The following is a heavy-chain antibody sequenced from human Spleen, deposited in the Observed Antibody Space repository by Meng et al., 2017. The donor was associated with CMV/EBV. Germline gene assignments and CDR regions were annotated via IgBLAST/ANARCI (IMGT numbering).Heavy chain of an antibody. CDR3: AKGPQSIQINWFDS. CDR2: VSGSGGST. V-gene: IGHV3-23*01. Sequence: GGSLRLSCAASGSTFSSIAISWVRQAPGRGLEWVSSVSGSGGSTFYADSVKGRFTISRDNSKNTVFLQMNSLRVEDTALYYCAKGPQSIQINWFDSWGQGTLVTVSS. CDR1: GSTFSSIA. J-gene: IGHJ5*01.